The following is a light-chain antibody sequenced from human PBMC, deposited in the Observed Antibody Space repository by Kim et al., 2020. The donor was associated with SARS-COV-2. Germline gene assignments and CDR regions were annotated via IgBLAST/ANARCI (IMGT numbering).Light chain of an antibody. CDR1: SLRSYY. CDR2: GKN. CDR3: NSRDSSGNHLV. Sequence: ALGQTVRITCQGDSLRSYYARWYQQKPGQAPVLVIYGKNNRPSGIPDRFSGSSSGNTASLTITGAQAEDEADYYCNSRDSSGNHLVFGTGTQVTVL. J-gene: IGLJ1*01. V-gene: IGLV3-19*01.